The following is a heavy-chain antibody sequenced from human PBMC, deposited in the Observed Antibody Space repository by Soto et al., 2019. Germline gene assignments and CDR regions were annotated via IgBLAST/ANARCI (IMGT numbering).Heavy chain of an antibody. CDR2: ISHDGNYK. J-gene: IGHJ4*02. Sequence: QVQLVESGGGVVQPGRSLRLSCAASGFSLNNYGMHWVRQAPGKGLEWVAVISHDGNYKDYADSVKGRFTISRDSSKNALYMQMDSLRAEDTAVYYCARYRNFVFDYWGQGTLVTVSS. CDR3: ARYRNFVFDY. CDR1: GFSLNNYG. V-gene: IGHV3-33*01. D-gene: IGHD2-21*01.